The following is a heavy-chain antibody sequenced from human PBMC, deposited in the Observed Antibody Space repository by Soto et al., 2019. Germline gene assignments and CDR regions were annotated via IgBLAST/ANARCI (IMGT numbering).Heavy chain of an antibody. D-gene: IGHD3-22*01. CDR2: ISAYNGNT. CDR1: GYTFTSYD. CDR3: AIEGRYYDSSGPIDY. Sequence: ASVKVSCKASGYTFTSYDISWVRQTPGQGLEWMGWISAYNGNTNYAQKLQGRVTITTDTSTSTAYMKLRSLRSDDTAVYYCAIEGRYYDSSGPIDYWGQGTLVTVSS. V-gene: IGHV1-18*01. J-gene: IGHJ4*02.